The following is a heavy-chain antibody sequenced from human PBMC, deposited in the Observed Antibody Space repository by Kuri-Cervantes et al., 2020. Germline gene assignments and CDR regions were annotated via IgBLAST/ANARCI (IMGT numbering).Heavy chain of an antibody. CDR2: ISSGGGTV. D-gene: IGHD3-22*01. J-gene: IGHJ4*02. CDR1: GFTFSSYA. Sequence: LSLTCAASGFTFSSYAMSWVRQAPGKGLEWVSYISSGGGTVYYADSVKGRITISRDNAKNSVYLQVNSLRAEDTAVYYCASGGGHSSDHYYLAYWGQGTLVTVSS. V-gene: IGHV3-11*01. CDR3: ASGGGHSSDHYYLAY.